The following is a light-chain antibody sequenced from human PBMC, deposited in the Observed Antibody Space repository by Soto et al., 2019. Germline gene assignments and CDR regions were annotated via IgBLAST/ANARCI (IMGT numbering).Light chain of an antibody. J-gene: IGLJ1*01. CDR3: SSYTTGTTLRV. CDR1: SSDVGGYNY. CDR2: EVS. Sequence: QSVLTQPASVSGSPGQSINISCTVTSSDVGGYNYVSWYQQHPGKAPTVMIYEVSNRPSGVSSRFSGFKSGNTASLTISGLQAEDEADYYCSSYTTGTTLRVFGTGTKVTVL. V-gene: IGLV2-14*03.